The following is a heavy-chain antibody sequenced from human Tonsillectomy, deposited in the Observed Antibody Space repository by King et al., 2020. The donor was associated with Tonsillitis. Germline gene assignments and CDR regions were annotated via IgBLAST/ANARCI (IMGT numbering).Heavy chain of an antibody. V-gene: IGHV4-34*01. CDR3: ATEGANWFDP. Sequence: VKLQQWGPGLLKPSETLSLTCAVYGGSFSTYYWSWIRQPPGKGLEWIGEINYTGSTNYNPSLKSRVTISVDTSKDQFSLNLTSVTAADTAVYYCATEGANWFDPWGQGTLVTVTA. J-gene: IGHJ5*02. CDR2: INYTGST. CDR1: GGSFSTYY.